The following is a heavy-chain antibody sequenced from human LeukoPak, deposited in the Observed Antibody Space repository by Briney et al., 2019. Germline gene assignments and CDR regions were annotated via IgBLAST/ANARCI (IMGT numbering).Heavy chain of an antibody. CDR1: GFTFSSYW. CDR3: ARAGQWLAYYFDY. V-gene: IGHV3-7*01. J-gene: IGHJ4*02. D-gene: IGHD6-19*01. Sequence: QPGGSLRLSCAASGFTFSSYWMSWVRQAPGKGLEWVANIKQDGSEKYYVDSVKGRFTISRDNAKNSLYLQMSSLRAEDTAVYYCARAGQWLAYYFDYWGQGTLVTVSS. CDR2: IKQDGSEK.